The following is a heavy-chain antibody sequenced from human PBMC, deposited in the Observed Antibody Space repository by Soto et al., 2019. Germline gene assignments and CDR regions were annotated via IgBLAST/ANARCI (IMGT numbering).Heavy chain of an antibody. CDR3: ATDRNWNYEDWFDP. Sequence: PGGSLRLSCAASGFTFSSYWMSWVRQAPGKGLEWVSAISGSGGSTYYADSVKGRFTISRDNSKNTLYLQMNSLRAEDTAVYYCATDRNWNYEDWFDPWGQGTLVTVSS. V-gene: IGHV3-23*01. D-gene: IGHD1-7*01. CDR2: ISGSGGST. J-gene: IGHJ5*02. CDR1: GFTFSSYW.